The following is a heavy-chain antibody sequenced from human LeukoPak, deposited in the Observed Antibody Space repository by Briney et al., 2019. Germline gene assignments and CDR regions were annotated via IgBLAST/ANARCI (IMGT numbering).Heavy chain of an antibody. D-gene: IGHD3-10*01. CDR1: GFTFSSYE. Sequence: GGSLRLSCAASGFTFSSYEMNWVRQAPGKGLEWVSYISCSGSTIYYADSVKGRFTISRDNAKNSLYLQMNSLRAEDTAVYYCARDLSRAGNGSFGSRTPSYGMDVWGQGTTVTVSS. J-gene: IGHJ6*02. CDR2: ISCSGSTI. V-gene: IGHV3-48*03. CDR3: ARDLSRAGNGSFGSRTPSYGMDV.